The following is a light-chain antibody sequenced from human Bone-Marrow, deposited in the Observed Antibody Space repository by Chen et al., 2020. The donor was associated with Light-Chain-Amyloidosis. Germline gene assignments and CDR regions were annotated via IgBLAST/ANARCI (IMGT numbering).Light chain of an antibody. V-gene: IGLV3-25*03. CDR2: RDT. CDR1: DLPTKY. J-gene: IGLJ2*01. CDR3: QSADSSGTYEVI. Sequence: SYELTQPPSVSVSPGQTARITCSGDDLPTKYAYWYQQQPGQAPVLVIHRDTERPSGISERFSDSSSGTTDTLTISGVQAEDEADYHCQSADSSGTYEVIFGGGTKLTV.